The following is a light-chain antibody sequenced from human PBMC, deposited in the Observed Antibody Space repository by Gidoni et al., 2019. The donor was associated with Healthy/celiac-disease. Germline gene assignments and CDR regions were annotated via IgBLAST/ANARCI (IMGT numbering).Light chain of an antibody. V-gene: IGLV1-47*01. CDR1: SSTIGSNY. J-gene: IGLJ2*01. CDR3: AAWDDSLSGLV. Sequence: QSVLTQPPSASGTPAPRVTISCSGSSSTIGSNYVYWYQQLPGTAPKLLIYRNNQRPSGVPDRFSGSKSGTSASLAISGLRSEDEADYYCAAWDDSLSGLVFGGGTKLTVL. CDR2: RNN.